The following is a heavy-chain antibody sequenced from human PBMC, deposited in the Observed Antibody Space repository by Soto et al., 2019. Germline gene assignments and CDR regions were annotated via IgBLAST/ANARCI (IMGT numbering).Heavy chain of an antibody. CDR3: AKESRGVGATKFDY. V-gene: IGHV3-30*18. CDR2: ISYDGSNK. J-gene: IGHJ4*02. CDR1: GFTFSSYG. D-gene: IGHD1-26*01. Sequence: QVQLVESGGGVVQPGRSLRLSCAASGFTFSSYGMHWVRQAPGKGLEWVAVISYDGSNKYYADSVKGRFTISRDNSKKTLYLQMNSLRAEDTAVYYCAKESRGVGATKFDYWGQGTLVTVSS.